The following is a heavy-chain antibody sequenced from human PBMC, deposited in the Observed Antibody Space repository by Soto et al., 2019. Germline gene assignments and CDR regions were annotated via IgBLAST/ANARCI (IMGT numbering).Heavy chain of an antibody. J-gene: IGHJ5*02. CDR3: ARISGYDGDNWFDP. D-gene: IGHD5-12*01. CDR2: ISAYNGNT. V-gene: IGHV1-18*01. CDR1: GYTFTSHG. Sequence: QVQLVQSGAEVKKPGASVKVSCKASGYTFTSHGITWVRQAPGQGLEWMGWISAYNGNTNYAQKLQGRVTITTDTSTSTAYMELRSLRSDDTAVYYCARISGYDGDNWFDPWGQGTLVTVSS.